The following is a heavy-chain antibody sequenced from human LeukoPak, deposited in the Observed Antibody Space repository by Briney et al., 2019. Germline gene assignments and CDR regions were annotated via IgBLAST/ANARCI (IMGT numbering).Heavy chain of an antibody. CDR1: GYTFTSYD. CDR2: MNPNSGNT. CDR3: ARDLGAVIHQLPTF. J-gene: IGHJ4*02. Sequence: ASVKVSCKASGYTFTSYDINWVRQATGQGLEWMGWMNPNSGNTGYAQKFQGRVTMTRDTSTSTVYMELSSLRSEDTAVYYCARDLGAVIHQLPTFWGQGTLVTVSS. D-gene: IGHD2/OR15-2a*01. V-gene: IGHV1-8*01.